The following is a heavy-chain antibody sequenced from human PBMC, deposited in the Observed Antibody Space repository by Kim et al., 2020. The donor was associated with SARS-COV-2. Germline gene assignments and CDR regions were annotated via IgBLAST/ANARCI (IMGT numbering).Heavy chain of an antibody. CDR1: GFTFSSYG. CDR2: IWYDGSNK. Sequence: GGSLRLSCAASGFTFSSYGMHWVRQAPGKGLEWVAVIWYDGSNKYYADSVKGRFTISRDNSKNTLYLQMNSLRAEDTAVYYCARDGDSNYDGMDVWGQGTTSPSP. V-gene: IGHV3-33*01. J-gene: IGHJ6*02. CDR3: ARDGDSNYDGMDV. D-gene: IGHD4-4*01.